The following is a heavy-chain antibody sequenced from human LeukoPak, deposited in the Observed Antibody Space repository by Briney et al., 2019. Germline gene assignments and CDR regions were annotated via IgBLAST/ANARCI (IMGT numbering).Heavy chain of an antibody. CDR1: GYNFTIFW. D-gene: IGHD6-13*01. CDR3: TKPGPYSGDWYGDS. J-gene: IGHJ5*01. V-gene: IGHV5-51*01. Sequence: GESLKISCKGSGYNFTIFWIGWVRQMPGKGLEWMGIIYPDDSETRYSPSFQGHVTISVDKSSSTAYLQVNRLKASDTAMYYCTKPGPYSGDWYGDSWGQGTLVTVSS. CDR2: IYPDDSET.